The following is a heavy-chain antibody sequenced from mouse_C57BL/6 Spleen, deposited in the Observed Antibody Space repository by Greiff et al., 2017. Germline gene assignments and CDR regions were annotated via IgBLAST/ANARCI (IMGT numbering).Heavy chain of an antibody. V-gene: IGHV1-82*01. Sequence: QVQLQQSGPELVKPGASVKISCKASGYAFSSSWMNWVKQMPGKGLEWIGRIYPGDGDTNYNGKFKGKATLTADKSSSTAYMQLSSLTSEDSAVYFCARTSWGYAMDYWGQGTSVTVSS. CDR1: GYAFSSSW. CDR3: ARTSWGYAMDY. J-gene: IGHJ4*01. CDR2: IYPGDGDT. D-gene: IGHD4-1*01.